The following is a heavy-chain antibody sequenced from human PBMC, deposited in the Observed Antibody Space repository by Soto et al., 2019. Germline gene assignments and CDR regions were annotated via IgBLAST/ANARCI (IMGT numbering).Heavy chain of an antibody. D-gene: IGHD6-13*01. CDR2: INAGNGNT. CDR3: VGDRKGIAAAGSEFGFDP. CDR1: GYTFTSYA. Sequence: ASVKVSCKASGYTFTSYAMHWVRQAPGQRLEWMGWINAGNGNTKYSQRFQGRVTITRDTSTSTAYMELSSLRSEDTAVYYCVGDRKGIAAAGSEFGFDPWGQGTLVTVSS. J-gene: IGHJ5*02. V-gene: IGHV1-3*01.